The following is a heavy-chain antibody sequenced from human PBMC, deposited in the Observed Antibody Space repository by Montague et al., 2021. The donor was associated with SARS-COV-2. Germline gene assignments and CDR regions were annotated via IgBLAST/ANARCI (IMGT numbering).Heavy chain of an antibody. CDR3: ARTPTRPLSLDS. J-gene: IGHJ4*02. Sequence: SETLSLTCAVSGGSITGFSWSWVRQPAGKGPEWIGRVTTSGTTNYSPSLRSQVTMSVDTSKNQFSLNLNSVTAADTAIYYCARTPTRPLSLDSWGQGTLVTVSS. V-gene: IGHV4-4*07. CDR2: VTTSGTT. D-gene: IGHD6-6*01. CDR1: GGSITGFS.